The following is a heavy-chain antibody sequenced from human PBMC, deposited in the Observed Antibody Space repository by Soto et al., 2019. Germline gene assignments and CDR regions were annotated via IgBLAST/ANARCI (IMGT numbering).Heavy chain of an antibody. CDR1: GFSFTNCG. Sequence: SGGGVVQPGRSLRLSCAASGFSFTNCGMHWVRQAPGKGLEWVAAISSDGSDKYYSESVKGRFTISRDNSKNTLFLQMNSLRVEDTAVYYCVKGSEVARQELDYWGQGTLVTVSS. J-gene: IGHJ4*02. CDR2: ISSDGSDK. V-gene: IGHV3-30*18. CDR3: VKGSEVARQELDY. D-gene: IGHD2-15*01.